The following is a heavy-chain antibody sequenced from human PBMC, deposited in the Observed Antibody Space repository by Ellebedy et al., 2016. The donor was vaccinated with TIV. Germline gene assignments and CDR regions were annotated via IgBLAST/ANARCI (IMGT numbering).Heavy chain of an antibody. J-gene: IGHJ4*02. V-gene: IGHV1-24*01. D-gene: IGHD3-16*01. CDR3: ATDLMGASDY. CDR1: GYSLTELS. CDR2: SDPEDGEK. Sequence: ASVKVSCKVSGYSLTELSIHWVRQAPGKGLEWMGGSDPEDGEKMYAQNFQGRVTMTDDTSTDTAYMELTSLRSEDTAMYYCATDLMGASDYWGRGTLVTVPS.